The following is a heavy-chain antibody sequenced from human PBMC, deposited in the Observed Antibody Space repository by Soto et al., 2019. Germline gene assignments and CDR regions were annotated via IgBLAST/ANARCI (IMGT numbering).Heavy chain of an antibody. CDR3: ARKDIAGNSVDF. Sequence: GESLKISCKSSGYSFTTYWIGWVRQMPGKGLEWMGIIYPGDSDTRYSPSFQGQVTISADKSISTAYLQWSSLKASDSAMFYCARKDIAGNSVDFWGQGTLVTVSS. CDR2: IYPGDSDT. CDR1: GYSFTTYW. J-gene: IGHJ4*02. D-gene: IGHD6-13*01. V-gene: IGHV5-51*01.